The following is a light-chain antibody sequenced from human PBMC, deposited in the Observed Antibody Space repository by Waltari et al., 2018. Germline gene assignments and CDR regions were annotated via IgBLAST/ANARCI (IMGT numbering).Light chain of an antibody. V-gene: IGLV3-1*01. J-gene: IGLJ2*01. CDR1: QLGDKY. CDR2: QDT. CDR3: QTWDSNTVV. Sequence: SYDLTQPPSVSASPGQTASIACSGDQLGDKYVSWSQQKPGQSPVLVIDQDTKRPSVIPERFSASNSGNTATLTVSETQAVDEASYYCQTWDSNTVVFGGGTTLTVL.